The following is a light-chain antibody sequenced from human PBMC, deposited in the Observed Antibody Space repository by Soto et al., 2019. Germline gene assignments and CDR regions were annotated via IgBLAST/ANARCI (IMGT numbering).Light chain of an antibody. CDR1: QDISNY. CDR2: AAS. CDR3: QHYDRLPYT. V-gene: IGKV1-33*01. Sequence: DIQMTQSPSSLSASVGDRVTITCQASQDISNYLNWYQQKPGKAPKLLIYAASNLQTGVPSRFSGGGSGTDFTLTISSLQPEDIATYYCQHYDRLPYTFGQGTKLEIK. J-gene: IGKJ2*01.